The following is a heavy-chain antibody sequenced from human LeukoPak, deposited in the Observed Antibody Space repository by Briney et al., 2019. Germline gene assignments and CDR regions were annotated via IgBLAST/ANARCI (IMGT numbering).Heavy chain of an antibody. J-gene: IGHJ3*02. Sequence: SETLSLTCTVSGGSISSYYWSWIRQPAGKGLEWIGRIYTSGSTNYNPSLKSRVTMSVDTSKNQFSLKLSSVTAADTAVYYCAREGGDIVVVPAAYHDAFDIWGQGTMVTVSS. V-gene: IGHV4-4*07. CDR1: GGSISSYY. D-gene: IGHD2-2*01. CDR2: IYTSGST. CDR3: AREGGDIVVVPAAYHDAFDI.